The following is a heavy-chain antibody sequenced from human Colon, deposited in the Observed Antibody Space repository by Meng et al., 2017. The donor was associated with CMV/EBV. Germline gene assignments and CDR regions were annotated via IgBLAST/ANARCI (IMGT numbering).Heavy chain of an antibody. J-gene: IGHJ4*02. CDR1: GGAFSHYF. V-gene: IGHV4-34*01. CDR3: AGGSSQAWELLHY. CDR2: ITQSGIT. Sequence: EQQEQGVAGLVEPSETLSLTCAVYGGAFSHYFWSWLRPSPRKGLEWIGEITQSGITNYNPSLKSRVIISIDTSNNQFSLKLTSVTVADTAVYYCAGGSSQAWELLHYWGQGSLVTVSS. D-gene: IGHD1-26*01.